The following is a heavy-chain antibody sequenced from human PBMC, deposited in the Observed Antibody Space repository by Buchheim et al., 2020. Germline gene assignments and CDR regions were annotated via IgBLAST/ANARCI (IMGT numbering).Heavy chain of an antibody. Sequence: QLLESGGGLVQPGTSLRLSCEASGFPFSSYAMSWVRQAPGKGLEWVAAVSGTGGSTFYADSVKGRFTISRDNSKKTFYLQMDSLRADYTAVYYCAKDSGYNYTGLDVWGQGTT. J-gene: IGHJ6*02. CDR3: AKDSGYNYTGLDV. CDR1: GFPFSSYA. CDR2: VSGTGGST. V-gene: IGHV3-23*01.